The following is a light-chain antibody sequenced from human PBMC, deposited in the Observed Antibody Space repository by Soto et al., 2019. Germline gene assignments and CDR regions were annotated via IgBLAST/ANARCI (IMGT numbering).Light chain of an antibody. CDR1: QSVSSNY. J-gene: IGKJ1*01. CDR2: GAS. CDR3: QQYGSSPTWT. V-gene: IGKV3-20*01. Sequence: ESVWTQSQGTLSLSPGERATLSCSAIQSVSSNYLAWYQQKPGQAPRLLIYGASTRATGIPDRFSGSGSGTDFTLTISRLEPEDSAVYYCQQYGSSPTWTFGQGTKVDIK.